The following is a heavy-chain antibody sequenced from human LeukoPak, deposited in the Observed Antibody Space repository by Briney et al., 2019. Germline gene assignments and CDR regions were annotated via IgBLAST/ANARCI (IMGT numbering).Heavy chain of an antibody. V-gene: IGHV4-34*01. Sequence: SETLSLTCAVYGGSFSGYYWSWIRQPPGKGLEWIGEINHSGSTNYNPSLKSRVTISVDTSKNQFPLKLSSVTAADTAVYYCARGGTKDIVVVVAATQDYYYYGMDVWGQGTTVTVSS. J-gene: IGHJ6*02. CDR2: INHSGST. D-gene: IGHD2-15*01. CDR1: GGSFSGYY. CDR3: ARGGTKDIVVVVAATQDYYYYGMDV.